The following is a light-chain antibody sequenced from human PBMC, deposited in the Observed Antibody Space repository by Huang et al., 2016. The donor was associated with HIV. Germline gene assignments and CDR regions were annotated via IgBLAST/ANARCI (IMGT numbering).Light chain of an antibody. V-gene: IGKV1-39*01. Sequence: DIQMTQSPSSLSASVGDRVTITCRTSQSISTYLNWYQQKPGTAPKILIYAASSLQSGVPARFSGSGSGTDFTLTISSLQPEDFATYYCQQSYSTHWTFGQGTKVEIK. CDR2: AAS. J-gene: IGKJ1*01. CDR3: QQSYSTHWT. CDR1: QSISTY.